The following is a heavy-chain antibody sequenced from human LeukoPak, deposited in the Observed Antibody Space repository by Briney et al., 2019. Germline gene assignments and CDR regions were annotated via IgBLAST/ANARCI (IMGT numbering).Heavy chain of an antibody. V-gene: IGHV3-11*01. Sequence: KPGGSLRLSCAASGFTFSDYYMSWIRQAPGKGLEWVSYTSSSGSTIYYADSVKGRFTISRDNAKNSLYLQMNSLRAEDTAVYYCAGYDSSGYYSYYFDYWGQGTLVTVSS. D-gene: IGHD3-22*01. CDR1: GFTFSDYY. CDR3: AGYDSSGYYSYYFDY. CDR2: TSSSGSTI. J-gene: IGHJ4*02.